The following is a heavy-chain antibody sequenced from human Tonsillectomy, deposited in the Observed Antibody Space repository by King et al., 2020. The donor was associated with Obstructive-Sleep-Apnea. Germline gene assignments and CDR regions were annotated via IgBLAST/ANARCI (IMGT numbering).Heavy chain of an antibody. CDR1: GFSFINYW. CDR3: ARNPYTSGWAWYFDL. J-gene: IGHJ2*01. Sequence: QLVQSGAEVKKPGESLTISCQGSGFSFINYWIGWVRQMPGKGLEWMGIISPDNSDIRYNPSFRGQVTISADKSTTTAYLQWSSLKASDTAMYYCARNPYTSGWAWYFDLWGRGTLVTVYS. V-gene: IGHV5-51*01. D-gene: IGHD6-19*01. CDR2: ISPDNSDI.